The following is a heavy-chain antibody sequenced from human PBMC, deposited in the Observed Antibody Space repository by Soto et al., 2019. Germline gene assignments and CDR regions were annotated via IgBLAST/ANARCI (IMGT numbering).Heavy chain of an antibody. CDR1: GFTFSDYY. V-gene: IGHV3-11*01. J-gene: IGHJ3*02. Sequence: GGSLRLSCAASGFTFSDYYMSWIRQAPGKGLEWVSYISSSGSTIYYADSVKGRFTISRDNAKNSLYLQMNSLRAEDTAVYYCARVLRYLLSDAFDIWGQGTMVTVSS. CDR2: ISSSGSTI. CDR3: ARVLRYLLSDAFDI. D-gene: IGHD3-9*01.